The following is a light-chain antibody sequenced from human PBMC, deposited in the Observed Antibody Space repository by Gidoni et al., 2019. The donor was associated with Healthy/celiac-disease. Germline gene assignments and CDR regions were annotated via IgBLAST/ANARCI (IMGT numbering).Light chain of an antibody. Sequence: EIVLTQSPGTLSLSPEERATLSCRASQRVSSSYLAWYQQKPGQAPRLLIYGPSSRATGLPDRFSGSGSGTDFTLTISRLVPEDFAVYYCQQDGSSPKTFGQGTKVEIK. CDR3: QQDGSSPKT. CDR2: GPS. CDR1: QRVSSSY. V-gene: IGKV3-20*01. J-gene: IGKJ1*01.